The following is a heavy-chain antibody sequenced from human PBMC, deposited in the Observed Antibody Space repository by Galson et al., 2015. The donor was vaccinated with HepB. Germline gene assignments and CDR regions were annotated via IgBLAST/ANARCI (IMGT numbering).Heavy chain of an antibody. CDR3: ARRVVLGGMSVDNYFDP. J-gene: IGHJ5*02. Sequence: ETLSLTCTVSGGSISSYYWNWIRQPPGKGLEWIGCIYYSGTTKYKPSLESRVTISKDPSKNQFSLRLSSVTAADTAVYYCARRVVLGGMSVDNYFDPWGQGILVTVSS. CDR2: IYYSGTT. V-gene: IGHV4-59*08. CDR1: GGSISSYY. D-gene: IGHD2-15*01.